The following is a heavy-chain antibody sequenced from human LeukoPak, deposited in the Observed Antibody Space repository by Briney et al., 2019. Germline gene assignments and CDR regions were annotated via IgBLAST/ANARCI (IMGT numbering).Heavy chain of an antibody. D-gene: IGHD5-18*01. V-gene: IGHV3-11*01. CDR1: GFTFSDYY. CDR2: ISSSGSTI. CDR3: ARQTAKNVDTARFDS. J-gene: IGHJ4*02. Sequence: GGSLRLSCAASGFTFSDYYMSWIRQAPGKGLEWVSYISSSGSTIYYADSVKGRFTISRDNAKNSLYLQMNSLRAEDTAVYYCARQTAKNVDTARFDSWGQGTLVTVSS.